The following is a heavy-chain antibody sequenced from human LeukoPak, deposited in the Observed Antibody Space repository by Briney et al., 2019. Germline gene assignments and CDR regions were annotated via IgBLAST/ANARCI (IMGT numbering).Heavy chain of an antibody. V-gene: IGHV3-74*01. D-gene: IGHD2/OR15-2a*01. Sequence: GRSLRLSCAASGSYWMHWVRQAPGKGLVWVSHINSDGSWTSYADSVKGRFTISKDNAKNTVYLQMNNLRAEDTAVYYCVSFYETYWGRGTLVTVSS. J-gene: IGHJ4*02. CDR2: INSDGSWT. CDR3: VSFYETY. CDR1: GSYW.